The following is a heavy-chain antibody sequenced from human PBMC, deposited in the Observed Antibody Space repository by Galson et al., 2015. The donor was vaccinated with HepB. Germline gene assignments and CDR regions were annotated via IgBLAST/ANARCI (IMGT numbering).Heavy chain of an antibody. CDR2: ISSSSSYI. CDR1: GFTFSSYS. V-gene: IGHV3-21*01. J-gene: IGHJ4*02. D-gene: IGHD2-15*01. CDR3: ARGYCSGGSCSGLSDY. Sequence: SLRLSCAASGFTFSSYSMNWVRQAPGKGLEWVSSISSSSSYIYYADSVKGRFTISRDNAKNSLYLQMNSLRAEDTAVYYCARGYCSGGSCSGLSDYWGQGTLVTVSS.